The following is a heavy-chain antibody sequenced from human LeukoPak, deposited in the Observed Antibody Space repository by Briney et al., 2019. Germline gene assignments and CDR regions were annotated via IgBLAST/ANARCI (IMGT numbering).Heavy chain of an antibody. CDR1: GFTFSSYW. CDR3: ARESNSRFYFDY. Sequence: GGSLRLSCAASGFTFSSYWMSWVRQAPGKGLEWVANIKQDGSEIYYVDSVKGRFTISRDNAKNSLYLQMNNLRAEDTAVYYCARESNSRFYFDYWGQGTLVTVSS. V-gene: IGHV3-7*01. CDR2: IKQDGSEI. J-gene: IGHJ4*02. D-gene: IGHD4-11*01.